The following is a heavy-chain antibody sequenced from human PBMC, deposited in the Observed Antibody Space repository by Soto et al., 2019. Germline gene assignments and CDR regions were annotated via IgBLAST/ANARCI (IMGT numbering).Heavy chain of an antibody. Sequence: PGGALRLSCADSGFTFSSYAMSWVRQAPGKGLEWVSSISGGGNDAYYADSVKGRFTISRDNSRNTLYLQMNSLRADDTAVYYCARGRAGFFWSGRSDNWFDPWGQGTLVTVSS. D-gene: IGHD3-3*01. CDR3: ARGRAGFFWSGRSDNWFDP. CDR1: GFTFSSYA. J-gene: IGHJ5*02. V-gene: IGHV3-23*01. CDR2: ISGGGNDA.